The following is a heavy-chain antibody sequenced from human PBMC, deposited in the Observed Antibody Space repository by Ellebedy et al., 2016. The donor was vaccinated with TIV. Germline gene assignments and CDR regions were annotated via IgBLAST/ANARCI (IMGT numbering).Heavy chain of an antibody. D-gene: IGHD3-10*01. CDR2: VSANDGDT. CDR3: ARDFYYYGSGSWDDTFDI. Sequence: AASVKVSCKASGYIFASYGVSWVRQAPGQGLEWMGWVSANDGDTNYAQKFQGRVNMTTDTSTNTAYMDLRSLRSDDTAVYYCARDFYYYGSGSWDDTFDIWGQGTMVTVSS. J-gene: IGHJ3*02. CDR1: GYIFASYG. V-gene: IGHV1-18*01.